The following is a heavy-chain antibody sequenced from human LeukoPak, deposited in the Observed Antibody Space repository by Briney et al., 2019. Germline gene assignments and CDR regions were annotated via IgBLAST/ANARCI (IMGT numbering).Heavy chain of an antibody. CDR2: IYTSGST. Sequence: SETLSLTCTVSGGSISSYYWSWIRQPAGKGLEWIGRIYTSGSTNYNPSLESRVTMSVDTSKNQFSLKLSSVTAADTAVYYCAREDIQLWPRRHYYMDVWGKGTTVTVSS. D-gene: IGHD5-18*01. V-gene: IGHV4-4*07. CDR3: AREDIQLWPRRHYYMDV. J-gene: IGHJ6*03. CDR1: GGSISSYY.